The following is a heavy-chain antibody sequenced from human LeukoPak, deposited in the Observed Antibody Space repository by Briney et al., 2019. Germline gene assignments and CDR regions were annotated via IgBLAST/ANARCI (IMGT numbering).Heavy chain of an antibody. D-gene: IGHD3-22*01. V-gene: IGHV3-48*01. J-gene: IGHJ4*02. Sequence: GGSLRLSCAASGFTFSSYGMHWVRQAPGKGLEWVSYITRDSNNIDYADSVKGRFTISRDNAKNSLSLQMNSLRVEDTAVYYCRAFYYDSSGYFRDYWGQGTLVTVSS. CDR3: RAFYYDSSGYFRDY. CDR1: GFTFSSYG. CDR2: ITRDSNNI.